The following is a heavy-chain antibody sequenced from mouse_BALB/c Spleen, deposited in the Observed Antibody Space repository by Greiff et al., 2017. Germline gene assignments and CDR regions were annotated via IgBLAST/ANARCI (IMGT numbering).Heavy chain of an antibody. Sequence: EVQLVESGGGLVQLGGSRKLSCAASGFTFSSFGMHWVRQAPEKGLEWVAYISSGSSTIYYADTVKGRFTISRDNPKNTLFLQMTSLRSEDTAMYYCARSPYGNYAMDYWGQGTSVTVSS. D-gene: IGHD2-1*01. CDR3: ARSPYGNYAMDY. V-gene: IGHV5-17*02. J-gene: IGHJ4*01. CDR1: GFTFSSFG. CDR2: ISSGSSTI.